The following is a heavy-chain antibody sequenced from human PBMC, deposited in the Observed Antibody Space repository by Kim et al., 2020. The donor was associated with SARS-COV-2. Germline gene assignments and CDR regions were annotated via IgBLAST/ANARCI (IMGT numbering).Heavy chain of an antibody. CDR2: ITSNSDTI. Sequence: GGSLRLSCAASGFNFDEYAMHWVRQRPGKGLEWVSGITSNSDTIRYADSVKGRFTISRDNAKNSLYLQMNSLRADDTALYYCAKGHYGSECPYFYYWGQGTLVTVSS. CDR1: GFNFDEYA. D-gene: IGHD3-10*01. V-gene: IGHV3-9*01. CDR3: AKGHYGSECPYFYY. J-gene: IGHJ4*02.